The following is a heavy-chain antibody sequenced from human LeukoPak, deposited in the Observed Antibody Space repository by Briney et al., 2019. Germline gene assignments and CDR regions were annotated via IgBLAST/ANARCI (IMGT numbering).Heavy chain of an antibody. CDR2: INTNTGNP. CDR1: GYTFTSYA. D-gene: IGHD6-19*01. V-gene: IGHV7-4-1*02. J-gene: IGHJ3*02. CDR3: ARARSGWPHDAFDI. Sequence: ASVKVSCKASGYTFTSYAMNWVRQAPGQGLEWMGWINTNTGNPTYAQGFTGRFVFSLDTSVSTAYLQISSVKAEDTAVYYCARARSGWPHDAFDIWGQGTMVTVSS.